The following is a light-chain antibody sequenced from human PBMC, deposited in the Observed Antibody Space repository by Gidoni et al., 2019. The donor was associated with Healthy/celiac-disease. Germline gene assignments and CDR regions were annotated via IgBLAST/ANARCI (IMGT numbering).Light chain of an antibody. J-gene: IGKJ5*01. CDR2: DAS. CDR1: QRVSSY. CDR3: QQRSNWPPVT. Sequence: EIVLTQSLATLSLSPGERATLSCRASQRVSSYLAWYQQKPGQAPRLLIYDASNRATGITARFSGSGSGTDFTLTISSLEPEDFAVYYCQQRSNWPPVTFGQGTRLEIK. V-gene: IGKV3-11*01.